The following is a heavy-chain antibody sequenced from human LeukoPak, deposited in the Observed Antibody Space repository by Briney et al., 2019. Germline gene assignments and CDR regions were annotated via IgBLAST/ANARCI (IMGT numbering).Heavy chain of an antibody. CDR1: GYTVTRSY. CDR2: INPNSGGT. D-gene: IGHD3-10*01. J-gene: IGHJ6*03. Sequence: ASLKVSCKASGYTVTRSYMHWVRQAPGQGLEGRGWINPNSGGTNYAQKFQGRVTMTRDTSTSTAYMALSRLRSDDTAVYYCARGYGSGPSGYYYYYYMDVWGKGTTVTVPS. CDR3: ARGYGSGPSGYYYYYYMDV. V-gene: IGHV1-2*02.